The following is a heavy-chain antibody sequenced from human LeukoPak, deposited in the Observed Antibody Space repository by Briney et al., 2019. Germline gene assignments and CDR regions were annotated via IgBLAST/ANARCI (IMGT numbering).Heavy chain of an antibody. V-gene: IGHV3-21*01. CDR1: GYTFGSYC. CDR3: ARDLGYCTNGVCHTRFDY. J-gene: IGHJ4*02. Sequence: GGSLRLSCAASGYTFGSYCMNWVRKAPWKGREWILSISSSSSYIYYADSVKGRFTISRDNAKNSLYLQMNSLRAEDTAVYYCARDLGYCTNGVCHTRFDYWGQGTLVAVSS. D-gene: IGHD2-8*01. CDR2: ISSSSSYI.